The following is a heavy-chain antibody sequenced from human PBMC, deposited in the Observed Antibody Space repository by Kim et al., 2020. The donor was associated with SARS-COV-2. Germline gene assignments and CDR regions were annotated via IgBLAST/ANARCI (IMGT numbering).Heavy chain of an antibody. D-gene: IGHD5-12*01. J-gene: IGHJ1*01. Sequence: DSVKCRFTIARDNSKNTLYLQMNSLRAGDTAVYYCAKDGYNFGSPEYFQHWGQGTLVTVSS. CDR3: AKDGYNFGSPEYFQH. V-gene: IGHV3-23*01.